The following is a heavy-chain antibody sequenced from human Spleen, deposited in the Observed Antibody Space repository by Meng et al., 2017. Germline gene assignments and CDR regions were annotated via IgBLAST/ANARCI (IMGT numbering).Heavy chain of an antibody. V-gene: IGHV3-48*03. D-gene: IGHD6-13*01. CDR3: ARDRKASSSWDRDDYGMDV. CDR2: ISRSGSTI. CDR1: GFTFSSYE. J-gene: IGHJ6*02. Sequence: GESLKISCAASGFTFSSYEMNWVRQAPGKGLEWVSYISRSGSTIYYADSVKGRFTISRDNAKNSPYLQMNSLRAEDTAVYYCARDRKASSSWDRDDYGMDVWGQGTTVTVSS.